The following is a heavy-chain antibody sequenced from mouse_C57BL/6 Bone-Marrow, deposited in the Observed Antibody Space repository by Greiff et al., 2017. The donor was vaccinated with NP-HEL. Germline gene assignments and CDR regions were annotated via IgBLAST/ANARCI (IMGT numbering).Heavy chain of an antibody. CDR1: GYTFTSYW. D-gene: IGHD2-4*01. V-gene: IGHV1-64*01. CDR3: AGVYDDYDWFAY. J-gene: IGHJ3*01. CDR2: IHPNSGST. Sequence: QVQLQQSGAELVKPGASVKLSCKASGYTFTSYWMHWVKQRPGQGLEWIGMIHPNSGSTNYNEKFKSKATLTVDKSSSTAYMQLSSLKSEDSADYYCAGVYDDYDWFAYWGQGTLVTVSA.